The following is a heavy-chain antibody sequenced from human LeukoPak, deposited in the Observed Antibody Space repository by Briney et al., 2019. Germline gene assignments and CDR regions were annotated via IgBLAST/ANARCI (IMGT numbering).Heavy chain of an antibody. CDR2: IRTTAEGAKYA. Sequence: GGSLRLSCATSGFSFTDYPMNWVRQAPGKGLEWISNIRTTAEGAKYAYYEDYVKGRVPISRDDSKNTLYLHMNSLRDDDTAVYYCATDKRYAFDYWGQGILVTVSS. CDR3: ATDKRYAFDY. J-gene: IGHJ4*02. CDR1: GFSFTDYP. V-gene: IGHV3-48*02. D-gene: IGHD3-9*01.